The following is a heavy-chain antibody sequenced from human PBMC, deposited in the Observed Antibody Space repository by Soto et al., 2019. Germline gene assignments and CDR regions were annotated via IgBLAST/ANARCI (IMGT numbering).Heavy chain of an antibody. CDR3: ARDDSSGWYFDY. CDR2: IYHSGST. D-gene: IGHD6-19*01. V-gene: IGHV4-4*02. J-gene: IGHJ4*02. CDR1: GGSISSSNW. Sequence: SETLSLTCAVSGGSISSSNWWSWVRQPPGKGLEWIGEIYHSGSTNYNPSLKSRVTISVDKSKNQFSLKLRSVTAADPAVYYCARDDSSGWYFDYWCQGTLVTVSS.